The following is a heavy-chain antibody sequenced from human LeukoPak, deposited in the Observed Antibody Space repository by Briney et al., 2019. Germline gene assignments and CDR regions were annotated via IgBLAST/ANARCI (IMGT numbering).Heavy chain of an antibody. Sequence: GGSLRLSCAASGFPFSTYGMHWVRQAPGKGLEWVSYISSSSSTIYYADSVKGRFTISRDNAKNSLYLQMNSLRAEDTAVYYCARVDYYESSGYTDGDFAFDYWGQGTLVTVSS. CDR2: ISSSSSTI. D-gene: IGHD3-22*01. V-gene: IGHV3-48*01. CDR3: ARVDYYESSGYTDGDFAFDY. CDR1: GFPFSTYG. J-gene: IGHJ4*02.